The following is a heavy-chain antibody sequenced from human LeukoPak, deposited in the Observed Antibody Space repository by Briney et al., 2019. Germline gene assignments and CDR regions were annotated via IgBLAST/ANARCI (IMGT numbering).Heavy chain of an antibody. CDR1: GYTFTGYY. CDR3: AGEDNSSGYRPFDI. D-gene: IGHD3-22*01. Sequence: ASVKVSCKAFGYTFTGYYIHWVRQAPGQGLEWMGRINPNNGGTNYAQKFQGRVTMTRDMSMSTAYMELSRLRSDGTAVYYCAGEDNSSGYRPFDIWGQGTMVTVPS. J-gene: IGHJ3*02. CDR2: INPNNGGT. V-gene: IGHV1-2*06.